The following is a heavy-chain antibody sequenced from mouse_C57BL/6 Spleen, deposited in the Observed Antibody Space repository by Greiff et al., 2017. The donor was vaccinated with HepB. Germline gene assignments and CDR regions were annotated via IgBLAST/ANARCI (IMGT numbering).Heavy chain of an antibody. CDR3: VRHNDYDDGGFAY. J-gene: IGHJ3*01. CDR1: GFSFNTYA. CDR2: IRSKSNNYAT. D-gene: IGHD2-4*01. V-gene: IGHV10-1*01. Sequence: EVQRVESGGGLVQPKGSLKLSCAASGFSFNTYAMNWVRQAPGKGLEWVARIRSKSNNYATYYADSVKDRFTISRDDSESMLYLQMNNLKTEDTAMYYCVRHNDYDDGGFAYWGQGTLVTVSA.